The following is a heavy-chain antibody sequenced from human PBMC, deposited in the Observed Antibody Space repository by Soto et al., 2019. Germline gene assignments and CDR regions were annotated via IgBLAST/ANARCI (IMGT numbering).Heavy chain of an antibody. V-gene: IGHV3-48*02. J-gene: IGHJ4*02. CDR2: ISGSGSTI. CDR1: GFTFSSYN. D-gene: IGHD4-4*01. Sequence: GGSLRLSCIVSGFTFSSYNMNWVRQAPGKGLEWVTYISGSGSTIYYADSVKGRFTISRDNVKNSLYLQMNSLRDEDTAVYYCARSKYIDYWGQGTLVTVSS. CDR3: ARSKYIDY.